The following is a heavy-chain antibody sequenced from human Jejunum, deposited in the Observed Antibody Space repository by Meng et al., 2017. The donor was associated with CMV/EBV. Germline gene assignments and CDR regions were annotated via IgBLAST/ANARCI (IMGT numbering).Heavy chain of an antibody. CDR1: GFTFTNYW. V-gene: IGHV3-7*01. J-gene: IGHJ4*02. CDR3: ATSAAAPGDY. CDR2: IDQDGRDK. Sequence: SFAGSGFTFTNYWMGWARQAPGKGLEWVANIDQDGRDKFYVDSVKGRFTISRDNAKNSLYLQMDSLRAEDTAVYYCATSAAAPGDYWGQGTLVTVSS. D-gene: IGHD2-15*01.